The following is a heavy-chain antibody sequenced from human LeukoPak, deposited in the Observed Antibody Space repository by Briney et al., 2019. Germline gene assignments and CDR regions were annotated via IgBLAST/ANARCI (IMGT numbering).Heavy chain of an antibody. CDR3: ARDLGGPGKNRVLAPAARECPDY. CDR1: GYTFTGYY. Sequence: ASVKVSCKASGYTFTGYYMHWVRQAPGQGLEWMGWINPKSGATNYAQKFQGRVTMTRDTSISTADMELSSLRSEDTAVYYCARDLGGPGKNRVLAPAARECPDYWGQGTLVTASS. V-gene: IGHV1-2*02. J-gene: IGHJ4*02. CDR2: INPKSGAT. D-gene: IGHD2-2*01.